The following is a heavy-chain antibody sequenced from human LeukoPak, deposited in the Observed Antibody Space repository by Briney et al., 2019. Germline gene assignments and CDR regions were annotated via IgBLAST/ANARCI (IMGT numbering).Heavy chain of an antibody. Sequence: GGSLRLSCAASGFTFSSYAMSWVRQAPGKGLEWVSAISGGGGSTYYADSVKGRFTISRDNSKNTLYLQMNSLRAEDTAVYYCANIVGATDFDYWGQGTLVTVSS. CDR3: ANIVGATDFDY. J-gene: IGHJ4*02. CDR1: GFTFSSYA. D-gene: IGHD1-26*01. CDR2: ISGGGGST. V-gene: IGHV3-23*01.